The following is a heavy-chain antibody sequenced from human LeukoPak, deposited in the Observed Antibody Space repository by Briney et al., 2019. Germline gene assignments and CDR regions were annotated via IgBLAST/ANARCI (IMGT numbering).Heavy chain of an antibody. CDR3: ARDGEYGTGSYYRGCFDY. V-gene: IGHV1-2*02. CDR1: GYTLTNNY. D-gene: IGHD3-10*01. Sequence: ASVKVSCKASGYTLTNNYMHWVRQAPGQGLEWMGWINPNNGGTNYAQKFQGRVTMTTDTSMNTAYMELTRLESDDTAAYYCARDGEYGTGSYYRGCFDYWGQGILVTVSS. J-gene: IGHJ4*02. CDR2: INPNNGGT.